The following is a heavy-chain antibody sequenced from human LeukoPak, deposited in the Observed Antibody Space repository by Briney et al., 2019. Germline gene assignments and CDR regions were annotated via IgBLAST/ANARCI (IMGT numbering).Heavy chain of an antibody. D-gene: IGHD3-10*01. CDR1: GFTVSSNY. Sequence: GGSLRLSCAASGFTVSSNYMSWVRQAPGKGLEWVSVIYSGGSTYYADSVKGRFTISRDNSKNTLYLQMNGLRAEDTAVYYCARDQNGSGGAFDIWGQGTMVTVSS. CDR3: ARDQNGSGGAFDI. J-gene: IGHJ3*02. V-gene: IGHV3-66*01. CDR2: IYSGGST.